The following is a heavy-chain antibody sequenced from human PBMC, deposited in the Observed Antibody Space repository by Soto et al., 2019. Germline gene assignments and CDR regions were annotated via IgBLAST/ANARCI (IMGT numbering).Heavy chain of an antibody. Sequence: SETLSLTCTVSGCSISSGGYYWSWILHHPGKGLEWIGYIYYSGSTYYNPSLKSRVTISVDTSKNQFSLKLSSVTAADTAVYYWALDPYSRRLGWFDLWGKGNLVIVSS. CDR3: ALDPYSRRLGWFDL. CDR2: IYYSGST. V-gene: IGHV4-31*03. D-gene: IGHD6-13*01. J-gene: IGHJ5*02. CDR1: GCSISSGGYY.